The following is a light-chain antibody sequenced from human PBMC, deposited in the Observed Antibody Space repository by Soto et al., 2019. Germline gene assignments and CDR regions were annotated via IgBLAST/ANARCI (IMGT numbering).Light chain of an antibody. CDR2: DAS. Sequence: RQETQGRATTGDSEGGRATITVRASQSISSWLAWYQQKPGKAPKVLIYDASTLQSGVPSRFSGRCSGTEFLLTSCTLQTDDFSTYDAPHSDSCWTIGEGTRLDIK. V-gene: IGKV1-5*01. J-gene: IGKJ1*01. CDR1: QSISSW. CDR3: PHSDSCWT.